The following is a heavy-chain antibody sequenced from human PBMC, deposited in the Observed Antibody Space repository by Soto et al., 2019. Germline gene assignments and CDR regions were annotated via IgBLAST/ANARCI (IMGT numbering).Heavy chain of an antibody. Sequence: ASVKVSSKASGYTFTSYAMHWVRQAPGQRLEWMGWINAGNGNTKYSQKFQSRVTITRDTSASTAYMELSSLRSEDTAVYYCVYDSSGYYGYWGQGTLVTVSS. J-gene: IGHJ4*02. CDR3: VYDSSGYYGY. D-gene: IGHD3-22*01. V-gene: IGHV1-3*01. CDR1: GYTFTSYA. CDR2: INAGNGNT.